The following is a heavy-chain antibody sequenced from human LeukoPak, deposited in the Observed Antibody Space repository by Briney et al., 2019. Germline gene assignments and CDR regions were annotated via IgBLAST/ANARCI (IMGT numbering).Heavy chain of an antibody. D-gene: IGHD6-19*01. CDR1: GYTFTGYY. CDR2: INPNSGGT. Sequence: GASVKVSCKASGYTFTGYYMHWVRQAPGQGLEWMGRINPNSGGTNYAQKFQGRVTMTRDTSISTAYMELSSLRSDDTAMYYCARGSSSGWYYFDYWGQGTLVTVSS. CDR3: ARGSSSGWYYFDY. V-gene: IGHV1-2*06. J-gene: IGHJ4*02.